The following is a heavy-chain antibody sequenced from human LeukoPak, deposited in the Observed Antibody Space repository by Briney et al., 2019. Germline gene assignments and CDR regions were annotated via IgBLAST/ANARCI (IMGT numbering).Heavy chain of an antibody. CDR2: INPNSGDT. Sequence: GASVKVSCKASGYTFTGYYMHLLRQAPGQGLEWLGWINPNSGDTNYAQKFQGRVTVTRDTSITTAYMELSRLRSDDTAVYYCAREGPGSGWTDYWGQGTLVTVSS. D-gene: IGHD6-19*01. J-gene: IGHJ4*02. CDR1: GYTFTGYY. CDR3: AREGPGSGWTDY. V-gene: IGHV1-2*02.